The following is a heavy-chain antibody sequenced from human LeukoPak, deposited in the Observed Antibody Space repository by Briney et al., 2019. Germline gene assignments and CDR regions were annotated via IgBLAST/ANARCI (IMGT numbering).Heavy chain of an antibody. CDR1: GYTFSSYY. Sequence: ASVKVSCKASGYTFSSYYMHWVRQAPGQGLEWMGRINPSGSSTSYAQKFQGRVTITADESTSTAYMELSSLRSEDTAVYYCARAKDSGSYYRFDYWGQGTLVTVSS. CDR2: INPSGSST. V-gene: IGHV1-46*01. J-gene: IGHJ4*02. D-gene: IGHD1-26*01. CDR3: ARAKDSGSYYRFDY.